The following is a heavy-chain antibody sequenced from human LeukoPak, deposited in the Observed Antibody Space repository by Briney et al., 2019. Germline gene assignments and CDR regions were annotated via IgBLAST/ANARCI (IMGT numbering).Heavy chain of an antibody. J-gene: IGHJ4*02. D-gene: IGHD6-19*01. CDR1: GFTFSSYG. CDR3: ARGRIVVAGDLFDY. CDR2: IWYDGSNK. V-gene: IGHV3-33*01. Sequence: GGSLRLSCAASGFTFSSYGMHWVRQAPGKGLEWVAVIWYDGSNKYYADSVKGRFTISRDNSKNTLYLQMNSLRAEDTAVYYCARGRIVVAGDLFDYWGQGTLVPVSS.